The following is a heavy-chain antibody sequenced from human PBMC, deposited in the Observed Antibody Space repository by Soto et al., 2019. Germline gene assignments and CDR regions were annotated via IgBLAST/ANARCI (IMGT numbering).Heavy chain of an antibody. D-gene: IGHD3-10*01. CDR3: ARGDYYGSGRGGFDY. J-gene: IGHJ4*02. CDR2: IYYSGST. CDR1: GGSISSGGYY. Sequence: QVQLQESGPGLVKPSQTLSLTCTVSGGSISSGGYYWSWIRQHPGKGLEWIGYIYYSGSTYYNPSREIRVTLLVETSKNQFSLKLSYVTAADTAVYYCARGDYYGSGRGGFDYWGQGTLVTVSS. V-gene: IGHV4-31*03.